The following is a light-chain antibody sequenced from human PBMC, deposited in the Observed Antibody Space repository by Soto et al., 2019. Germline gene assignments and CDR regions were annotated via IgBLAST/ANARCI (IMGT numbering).Light chain of an antibody. CDR1: QNVGTS. CDR3: QQYTNWPPFT. J-gene: IGKJ2*01. CDR2: AAS. V-gene: IGKV3-15*01. Sequence: EVVLTQSPATLSVSPGEGASLSCRASQNVGTSLAWYPQKSGQAPRLLIYAASTRAAGGPARFSGSASGTEYTLPITSRQSDDFALYYCQQYTNWPPFTFGQGTRLEIK.